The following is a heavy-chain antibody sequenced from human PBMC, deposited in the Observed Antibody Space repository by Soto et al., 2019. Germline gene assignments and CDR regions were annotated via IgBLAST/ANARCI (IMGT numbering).Heavy chain of an antibody. CDR1: GFTFSDYY. J-gene: IGHJ3*02. V-gene: IGHV3-11*01. D-gene: IGHD2-2*01. CDR2: ISSSGSTI. Sequence: QVQLVESGGGLVKPGGSLRLSCAASGFTFSDYYMSWIRQAPGQGLEWVSYISSSGSTIYYADSVKVRFNISRDNAKNSLYLQMNSMRAEDTAVYYCASVKVVPDASVPAFDIWGQGTMVTVSS. CDR3: ASVKVVPDASVPAFDI.